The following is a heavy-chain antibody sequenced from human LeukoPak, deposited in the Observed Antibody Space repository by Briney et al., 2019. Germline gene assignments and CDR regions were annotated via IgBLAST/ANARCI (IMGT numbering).Heavy chain of an antibody. CDR3: ARAPYGSGSGAFDY. D-gene: IGHD3-10*01. J-gene: IGHJ4*02. V-gene: IGHV1-18*01. CDR2: ISAYNGNT. Sequence: ASVKVSCKASGGTFSSYAISWVRQAPGQGLEWMGWISAYNGNTNYAQKLQGRVTMTTDTSTSTAYMELRSLRSDDTAVYYCARAPYGSGSGAFDYWGQGTLVTVSS. CDR1: GGTFSSYA.